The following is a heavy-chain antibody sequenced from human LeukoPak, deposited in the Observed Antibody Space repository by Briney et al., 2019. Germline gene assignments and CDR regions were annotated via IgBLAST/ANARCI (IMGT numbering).Heavy chain of an antibody. CDR1: GGSISSSS. CDR3: AKAISTVQWLLMAD. D-gene: IGHD6-19*01. V-gene: IGHV3-30*18. J-gene: IGHJ4*02. CDR2: ISYEGSNE. Sequence: PSETLSLTCTVSGGSISSSSYYWGWIRQPPGKGLEWVAVISYEGSNEKYRNSVKGRFTISRDNSKNTVYLQMNSLRPDDTAVYYCAKAISTVQWLLMADWGQGTLVTVSS.